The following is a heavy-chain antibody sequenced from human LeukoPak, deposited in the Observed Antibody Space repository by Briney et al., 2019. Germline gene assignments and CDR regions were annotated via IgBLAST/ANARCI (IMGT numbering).Heavy chain of an antibody. CDR1: GYTFTDYY. Sequence: ASVKVSCKSPGYTFTDYYMHWVRQAPGQGLQWMGYINPNSGYTNYAQKFQGRVTMTRDASITTAYMELSRLRSDDTAVYYCARDSGVPPRSTVYDYWGQGTLVTVSS. CDR3: ARDSGVPPRSTVYDY. D-gene: IGHD2-8*01. J-gene: IGHJ4*02. CDR2: INPNSGYT. V-gene: IGHV1-2*02.